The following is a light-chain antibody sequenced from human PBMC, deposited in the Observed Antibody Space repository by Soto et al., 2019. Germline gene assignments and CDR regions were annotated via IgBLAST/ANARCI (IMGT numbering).Light chain of an antibody. CDR2: GAS. J-gene: IGKJ3*01. CDR3: QHYNNWPLT. CDR1: QIFSSN. Sequence: EIVMTQSPATLSVSPGERTTISCRASQIFSSNLAWYQLKPGQAPRLLIYGASARATGIPARFSGSGSGTDFTLTISSLQSEDFAVYFCQHYNNWPLTFGPGTKVDIK. V-gene: IGKV3-15*01.